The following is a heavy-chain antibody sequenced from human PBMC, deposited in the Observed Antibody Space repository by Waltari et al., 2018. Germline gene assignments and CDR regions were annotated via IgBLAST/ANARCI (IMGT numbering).Heavy chain of an antibody. D-gene: IGHD2-15*01. Sequence: EVQLVESGGGLVQPGGSLRLSCAASGFTFSSYWMSWVRQAPGKGLEWVANIKQDGSEKYYVDSVKGRFTISRDNAKNSLYLQMNSLRAEDTAVYYCARDRSLWWFYGMDVWGQGTTVTVSS. V-gene: IGHV3-7*01. CDR1: GFTFSSYW. J-gene: IGHJ6*02. CDR3: ARDRSLWWFYGMDV. CDR2: IKQDGSEK.